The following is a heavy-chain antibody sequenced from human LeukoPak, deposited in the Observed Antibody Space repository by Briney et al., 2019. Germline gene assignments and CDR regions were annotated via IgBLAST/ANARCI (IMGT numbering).Heavy chain of an antibody. CDR2: ISYSGYT. D-gene: IGHD2-2*01. J-gene: IGHJ2*01. CDR1: GGSIRSYY. V-gene: IGHV4-59*01. Sequence: PSETLSLTCTVSGGSIRSYYWNWIRQAPGKGLEWVGFISYSGYTSYSPSLKSRVAISVDTAKSQFSLRLNSMTAADTAVYYCARDRSGKYQLLSYWYFDLWGRGTLVTVSS. CDR3: ARDRSGKYQLLSYWYFDL.